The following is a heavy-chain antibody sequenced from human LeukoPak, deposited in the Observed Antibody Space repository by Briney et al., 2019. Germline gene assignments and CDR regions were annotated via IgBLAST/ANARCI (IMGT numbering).Heavy chain of an antibody. CDR3: AKYGNSGWVIDY. CDR2: IYYTGAT. J-gene: IGHJ4*02. V-gene: IGHV4-59*08. D-gene: IGHD6-19*01. Sequence: PSETLSLTCTVSGVSIGSNYWTWIRQPPGKGLEYIGYIYYTGATNYNPSLKSRVTISVDTSKNQYPLRLSSVDAADTDVYFCAKYGNSGWVIDYWGPGTLVTVSS. CDR1: GVSIGSNY.